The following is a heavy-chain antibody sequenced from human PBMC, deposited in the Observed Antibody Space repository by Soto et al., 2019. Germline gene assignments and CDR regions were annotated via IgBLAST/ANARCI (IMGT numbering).Heavy chain of an antibody. V-gene: IGHV1-69*06. CDR1: GGTFSSYA. Sequence: QVQLVQSGAEVKKPGSSVKVSCKASGGTFSSYAISWVRQAPGQGLVWMGGIIPIFGTANYAQKFQGRVTITADKTTSTAYIELSSLISEDTAVYYCASHGGSYDVFYSWCQETLVTDSS. CDR3: ASHGGSYDVFYS. CDR2: IIPIFGTA. D-gene: IGHD1-26*01. J-gene: IGHJ4*02.